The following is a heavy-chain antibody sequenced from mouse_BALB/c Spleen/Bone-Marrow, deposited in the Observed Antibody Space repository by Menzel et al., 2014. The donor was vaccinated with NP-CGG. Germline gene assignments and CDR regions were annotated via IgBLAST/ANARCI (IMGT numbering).Heavy chain of an antibody. D-gene: IGHD1-2*01. Sequence: EVKLMESGGGLVQLGGSLKLSCAASGFTFSSYTMPWVRQTPEKRLEWVAYISNGGGSTYYPDTVKGRFTISRDNAKNTLYLQMSSLKSEDTAMYYCARRYDYGYGPFAYWGQGTLVTVSA. CDR3: ARRYDYGYGPFAY. J-gene: IGHJ3*01. V-gene: IGHV5-12-2*01. CDR2: ISNGGGST. CDR1: GFTFSSYT.